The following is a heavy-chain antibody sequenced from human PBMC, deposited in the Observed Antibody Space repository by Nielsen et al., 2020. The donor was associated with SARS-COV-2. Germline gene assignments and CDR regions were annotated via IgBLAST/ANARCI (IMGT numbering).Heavy chain of an antibody. D-gene: IGHD1-26*01. CDR2: VYSSGST. CDR1: GGPINPYY. Sequence: GSLRLSCTVSGGPINPYYWSWIRQPPGKGLEWLGHVYSSGSTDYNPSLKSRVTMSVDTFRNQFSLKLNSVTPADTAVYYCARRWSNYDPFDYWGQGSLVTVSS. J-gene: IGHJ4*02. CDR3: ARRWSNYDPFDY. V-gene: IGHV4-59*01.